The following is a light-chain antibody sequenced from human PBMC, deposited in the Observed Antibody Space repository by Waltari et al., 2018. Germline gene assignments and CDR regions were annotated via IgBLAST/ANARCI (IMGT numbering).Light chain of an antibody. Sequence: DIVMTQSPLSQAVPPGEPASIPCRSSHSLLYTNGYNYLAWYLQKPGQSPQLLIYLGSNRASGVPDRFSCSGSDTDFTLKISRVEAEDVGVYYCMQALQTPPTFGQGTRLEIK. CDR2: LGS. V-gene: IGKV2-28*01. J-gene: IGKJ5*01. CDR3: MQALQTPPT. CDR1: HSLLYTNGYNY.